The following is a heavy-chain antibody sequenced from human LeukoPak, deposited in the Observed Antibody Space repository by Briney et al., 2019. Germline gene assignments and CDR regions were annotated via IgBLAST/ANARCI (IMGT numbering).Heavy chain of an antibody. J-gene: IGHJ4*02. CDR1: AFPVTIYA. V-gene: IGHV3-23*01. CDR3: AKYRGFGDSYDS. D-gene: IGHD3-10*01. Sequence: GGSLRLSCAASAFPVTIYAMSWVRQAPGKWLEWVSSIGGSSTYYADFVKGRFTISRDTSKNTMDLQMYSLRAEDTAIYYCAKYRGFGDSYDSWGQGTLVTVSS. CDR2: IGGSST.